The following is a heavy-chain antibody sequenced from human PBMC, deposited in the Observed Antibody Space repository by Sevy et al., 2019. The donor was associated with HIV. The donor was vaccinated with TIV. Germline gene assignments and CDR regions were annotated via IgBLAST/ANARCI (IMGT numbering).Heavy chain of an antibody. CDR3: ARDGGRGWYPQVGDYYYGMDV. D-gene: IGHD6-19*01. V-gene: IGHV3-11*01. J-gene: IGHJ6*02. CDR1: GFTFSDYY. Sequence: GGSLRLSCAASGFTFSDYYMSWIRQAPGKGLEWVSYISSSGSTIYYADSVKGRFTISRDNAKNSLYLQMNSLRAEDTAVNYCARDGGRGWYPQVGDYYYGMDVWGQGTTVTVSS. CDR2: ISSSGSTI.